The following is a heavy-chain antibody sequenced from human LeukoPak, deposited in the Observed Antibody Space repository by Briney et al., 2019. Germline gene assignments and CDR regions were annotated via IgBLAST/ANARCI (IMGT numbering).Heavy chain of an antibody. J-gene: IGHJ5*02. CDR1: GYTFTNYG. CDR2: NSAYNGNT. CDR3: ARDSSSSSNWFDP. V-gene: IGHV1-18*01. Sequence: ALVKVSCKASGYTFTNYGISWVRQAPGQGLEWMGWNSAYNGNTNYAQNLQGRVTMTTDTSTTTAYMELRSLRSDDTAVYYCARDSSSSSNWFDPWGQGTLVTVSS. D-gene: IGHD6-6*01.